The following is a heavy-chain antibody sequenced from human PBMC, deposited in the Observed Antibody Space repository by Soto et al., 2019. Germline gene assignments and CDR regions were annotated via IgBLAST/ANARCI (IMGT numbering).Heavy chain of an antibody. D-gene: IGHD3-22*01. CDR3: ARDTDSSGYPLDY. J-gene: IGHJ4*02. CDR2: ISSSSSYI. Sequence: PGGSLRLSCAASGFTFSSYAMRWVRQAPGKGLEWVSAISSSSSYIYYADSVKGRFTISRDNAKNSLYLQMNSLRAEDTAVYYCARDTDSSGYPLDYWGQGTLVTVSS. CDR1: GFTFSSYA. V-gene: IGHV3-21*01.